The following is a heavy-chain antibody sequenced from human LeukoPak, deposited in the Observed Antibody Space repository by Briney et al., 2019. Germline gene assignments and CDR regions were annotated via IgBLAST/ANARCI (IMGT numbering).Heavy chain of an antibody. Sequence: SETLSLTCAVSGGSISSSNWWSWVRQPPGKGLEWIGEIYHSGSTNYNPSLKSRVTISVDKSKNQFPLKLSSVTAADTAVYYCAREGVLRYFAPPRGGMDVWGKGTTVTVSS. CDR1: GGSISSSNW. D-gene: IGHD3-9*01. CDR3: AREGVLRYFAPPRGGMDV. CDR2: IYHSGST. J-gene: IGHJ6*04. V-gene: IGHV4-4*02.